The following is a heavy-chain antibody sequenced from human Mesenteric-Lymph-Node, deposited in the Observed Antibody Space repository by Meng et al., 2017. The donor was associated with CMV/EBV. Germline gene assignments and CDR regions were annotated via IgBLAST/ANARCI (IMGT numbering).Heavy chain of an antibody. V-gene: IGHV1-2*02. CDR1: GTTLPGCY. J-gene: IGHJ4*02. CDR2: INPNSGVI. CDR3: ATGYVVVIATVLDY. D-gene: IGHD2-21*01. Sequence: ASGTTLPGCYMDCVRQAPGQGLEWMGTINPNSGVINYVQKSQGRVAMTGDRSIRTAYMEVSRLRSDDTAVYYCATGYVVVIATVLDYWGQGTLVTVSS.